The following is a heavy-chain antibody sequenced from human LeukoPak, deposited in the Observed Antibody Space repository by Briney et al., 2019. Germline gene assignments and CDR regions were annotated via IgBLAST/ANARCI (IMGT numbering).Heavy chain of an antibody. V-gene: IGHV3-48*01. J-gene: IGHJ4*02. CDR3: ARDYYDSSSSPFDY. D-gene: IGHD3-22*01. CDR2: ISSTTTTI. CDR1: GFTFSSYS. Sequence: GGSLRLSCAASGFTFSSYSMNWVRQAPGKGLGWVSDISSTTTTIYYADSVKGRFTISRDNANNSLYLQMNSLRAEDTAVYYCARDYYDSSSSPFDYWGQGTLVTVSS.